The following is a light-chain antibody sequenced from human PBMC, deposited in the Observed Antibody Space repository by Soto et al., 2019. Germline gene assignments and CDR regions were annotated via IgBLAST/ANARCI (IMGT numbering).Light chain of an antibody. CDR3: KHQRE. J-gene: IGKJ1*01. V-gene: IGKV1-5*01. CDR1: QRINTW. Sequence: DIQMTQSPSTLSASVGDRVTITCRASQRINTWLAWYQQKPGKAPELLIFDASSLDSGVPSRFRASGSGTELTLTISRLKHDDFATYYCKHQREFRQGAKVDIX. CDR2: DAS.